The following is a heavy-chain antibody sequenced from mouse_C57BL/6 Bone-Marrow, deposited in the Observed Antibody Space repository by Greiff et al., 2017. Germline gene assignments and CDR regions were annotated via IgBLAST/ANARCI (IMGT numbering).Heavy chain of an antibody. CDR2: IYPRSGNT. CDR1: GYTFTSYG. Sequence: VKLQESGAELARPGASVKLSCKASGYTFTSYGISWVKQRTGQGLEWIGEIYPRSGNTYYNEKFKGKATLTADKSSSTAYMELRSLTSEDAAVYFCARDYGFAWFAYWGQGTLVTVSA. D-gene: IGHD1-1*01. V-gene: IGHV1-81*01. CDR3: ARDYGFAWFAY. J-gene: IGHJ3*01.